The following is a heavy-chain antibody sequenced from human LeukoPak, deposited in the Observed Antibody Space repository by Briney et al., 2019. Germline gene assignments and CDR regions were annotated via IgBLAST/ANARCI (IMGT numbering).Heavy chain of an antibody. J-gene: IGHJ4*02. CDR1: GFTFSSYA. CDR2: ISYDGSNK. CDR3: ARESSGGGLDY. V-gene: IGHV3-30-3*01. D-gene: IGHD3-10*01. Sequence: GRSLRLSCAASGFTFSSYAMHWVRRAPGKGLEWVAVISYDGSNKYYADSVKGRFTISRDNSKNTLYLQMNSLRAEDTAVYYCARESSGGGLDYWGQGTLVTVSS.